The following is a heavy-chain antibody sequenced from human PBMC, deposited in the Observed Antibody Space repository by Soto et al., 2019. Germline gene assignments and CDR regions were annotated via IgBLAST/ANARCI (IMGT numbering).Heavy chain of an antibody. Sequence: QVPLVQSGAEVKKPWSSVTVSCKASGGTFSSYAIHWVRQAAGQGLEWMGGIIPMYGPAKYAQRFQGRVTITADESTTTVYMELTSLTSQDTAVYYRARVTSMVRGVIDNWFDPWGHGTLVTVSS. D-gene: IGHD3-10*01. CDR1: GGTFSSYA. CDR2: IIPMYGPA. CDR3: ARVTSMVRGVIDNWFDP. V-gene: IGHV1-69*01. J-gene: IGHJ5*02.